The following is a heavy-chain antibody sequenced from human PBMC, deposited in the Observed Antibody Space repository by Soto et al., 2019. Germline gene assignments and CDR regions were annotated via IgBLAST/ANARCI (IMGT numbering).Heavy chain of an antibody. V-gene: IGHV4-59*01. J-gene: IGHJ5*02. CDR3: ARGYCSGGSCYSLLWFDP. CDR2: IYYSGST. D-gene: IGHD2-15*01. Sequence: QVQLQESGPGLVKPSETLSLTCTVSGGSISSYYWSWIRQPPGKGLEWIGYIYYSGSTNYNPSLKSRVTISVDTSKTQFSLKRSSVTAADTAVYYCARGYCSGGSCYSLLWFDPWGQGTLVTVSS. CDR1: GGSISSYY.